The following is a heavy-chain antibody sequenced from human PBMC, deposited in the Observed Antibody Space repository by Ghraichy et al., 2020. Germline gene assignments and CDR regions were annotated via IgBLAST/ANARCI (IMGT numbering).Heavy chain of an antibody. D-gene: IGHD6-13*01. CDR3: EGKQQLVMLDAFDI. V-gene: IGHV3-53*01. J-gene: IGHJ3*02. CDR1: GFTVSSNY. Sequence: GGSMRLSCAASGFTVSSNYMSWVRQAPGKGLEWVSVIYSGGSTYYADSVKGRFTISRDNSKNTLYLQMNSLRAEDTAVYYCEGKQQLVMLDAFDIWGQGTMVTVSS. CDR2: IYSGGST.